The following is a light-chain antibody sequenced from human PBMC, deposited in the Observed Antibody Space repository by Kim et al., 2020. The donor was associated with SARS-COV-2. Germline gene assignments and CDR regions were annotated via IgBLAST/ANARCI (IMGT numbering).Light chain of an antibody. CDR1: QDIDNY. V-gene: IGKV1-33*01. Sequence: DIQMTQSPSSLSASVGDRVTITCQASQDIDNYLNWYQQKPGKAPKLLIYDAANLETGVPSRFSGRGSGTDFTFTISSLQPVDTATYYCQQFDSLPLTFGGGTRVDI. CDR3: QQFDSLPLT. J-gene: IGKJ4*01. CDR2: DAA.